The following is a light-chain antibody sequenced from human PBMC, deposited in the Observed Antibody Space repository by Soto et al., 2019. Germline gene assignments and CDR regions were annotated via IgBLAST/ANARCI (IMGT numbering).Light chain of an antibody. J-gene: IGLJ1*01. V-gene: IGLV2-14*03. CDR1: SSDVGDYDF. CDR3: SSYTGSSTYV. CDR2: DVT. Sequence: QSVLTQPASVSGSPGQSITISCTGTSSDVGDYDFVSWYQQHPGKAPKLIIYDVTNRPSGVSNRFSASKSGNTASLSISGLQAEDEADYYCSSYTGSSTYVFGIGTKLTVL.